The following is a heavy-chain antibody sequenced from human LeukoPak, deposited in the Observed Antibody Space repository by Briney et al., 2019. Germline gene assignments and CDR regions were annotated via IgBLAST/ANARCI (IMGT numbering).Heavy chain of an antibody. D-gene: IGHD2-15*01. J-gene: IGHJ4*02. CDR3: TREQDREAAATVIGDS. CDR1: GFTFSRFE. CDR2: ISRGTYI. V-gene: IGHV3-48*03. Sequence: GGSLRLSCVASGFTFSRFEMNWVRQAPGKGLEWISHISRGTYIAYADSVKGRFSISRDNAKNSLYLQMNSLRAEDTAVYYCTREQDREAAATVIGDSWGQGTLVTVSS.